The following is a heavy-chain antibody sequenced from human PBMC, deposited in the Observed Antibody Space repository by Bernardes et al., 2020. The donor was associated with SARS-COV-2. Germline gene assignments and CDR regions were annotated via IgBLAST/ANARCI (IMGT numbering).Heavy chain of an antibody. D-gene: IGHD1-26*01. V-gene: IGHV4-34*01. CDR1: GGAFSGYY. CDR3: ARFYFTLDY. Sequence: ETLSLTCAVYGGAFSGYYWSWIRQPPGKGLEWIGEINHSGSTNYNPSLKSRVTISVDTSKNQFSLKLSSVTAADTAVYYCARFYFTLDYWGQGTLVTVSS. J-gene: IGHJ4*02. CDR2: INHSGST.